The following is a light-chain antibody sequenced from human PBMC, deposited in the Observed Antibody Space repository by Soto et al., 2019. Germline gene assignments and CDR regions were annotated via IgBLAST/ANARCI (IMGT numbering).Light chain of an antibody. V-gene: IGLV2-14*01. CDR3: TSFSTGSSYVI. CDR2: QVT. CDR1: SSDVGNYNY. Sequence: QSALTQPASVSGSHGQSITISCTGTSSDVGNYNYVSWYQETPGKAPRLIIYQVTNRPSGVSNRFSGSKSGNTASLTISGLQADDEADYYCTSFSTGSSYVIFGGGTKVTVL. J-gene: IGLJ2*01.